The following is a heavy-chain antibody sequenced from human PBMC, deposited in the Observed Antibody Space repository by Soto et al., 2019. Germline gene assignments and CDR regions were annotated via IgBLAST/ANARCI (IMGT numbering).Heavy chain of an antibody. V-gene: IGHV3-15*07. CDR3: SHGYYQYFNS. CDR1: GFTFGDYA. D-gene: IGHD5-18*01. J-gene: IGHJ4*02. CDR2: IKSNTAGGTT. Sequence: FCAASGFTFGDYAMNWVRQAPGKGPEWVGRIKSNTAGGTTDFAAPVKGRFTISRDDSQNTLYLQMDSLKTEDTAVYYCSHGYYQYFNSWGPGTLVTVSS.